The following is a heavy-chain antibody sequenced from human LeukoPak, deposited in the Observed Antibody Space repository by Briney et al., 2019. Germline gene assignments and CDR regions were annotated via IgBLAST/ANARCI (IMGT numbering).Heavy chain of an antibody. CDR2: IIPIFGTA. Sequence: EASVNVSCKASGGTFSSYAISWVRQAPGQGLEWMGGIIPIFGTANYAQKFQGRVTITTDESTSTAYMELSSLRSEDTAVYYCAARYCSSTSCYAYYYYYYMDVWGKGTTVTVSS. J-gene: IGHJ6*03. D-gene: IGHD2-2*01. CDR1: GGTFSSYA. CDR3: AARYCSSTSCYAYYYYYYMDV. V-gene: IGHV1-69*05.